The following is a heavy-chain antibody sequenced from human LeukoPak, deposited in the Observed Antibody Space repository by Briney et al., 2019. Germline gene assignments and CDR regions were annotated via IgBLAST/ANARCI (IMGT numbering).Heavy chain of an antibody. CDR2: IYYSGNS. CDR3: ARQRQYDADAFDL. J-gene: IGHJ3*01. D-gene: IGHD3-16*01. CDR1: GGSISTYY. V-gene: IGHV4-59*08. Sequence: PSETLSLTCTVSGGSISTYYWSWIRQPPGKGLEWIGYIYYSGNSNYNPSLKSRVTISVDTSKNQFSLKLSSVTAADTALYYCARQRQYDADAFDLWGQGTMVTVTS.